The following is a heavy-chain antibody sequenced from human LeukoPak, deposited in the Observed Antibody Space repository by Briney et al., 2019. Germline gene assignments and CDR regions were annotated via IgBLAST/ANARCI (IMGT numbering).Heavy chain of an antibody. J-gene: IGHJ6*03. Sequence: ASVKVSCKASGYTFTSYYMHWVRQAPGQGLEWMGMINPSGGSTSNAQKFQGRVTMTRDTSTSTVYMELSSLRSEDTAVYYCASGPQPSDRSSYYYYYYMDVWGKGTTVTVSS. D-gene: IGHD2-2*01. CDR3: ASGPQPSDRSSYYYYYYMDV. CDR1: GYTFTSYY. V-gene: IGHV1-46*01. CDR2: INPSGGST.